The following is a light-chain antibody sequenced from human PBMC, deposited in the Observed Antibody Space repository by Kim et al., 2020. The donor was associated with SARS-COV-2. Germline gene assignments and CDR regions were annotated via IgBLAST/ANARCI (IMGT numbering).Light chain of an antibody. Sequence: PEKLVTTSYCGSSTDFTTYDSGSWYHQQPGKTPKLIIYDISQRPSGVPDRCSGSRSGDTASLTVSRIQAEDEADYYCTSHANDNYVFGTGTKVTVL. J-gene: IGLJ1*01. V-gene: IGLV2-8*01. CDR2: DIS. CDR3: TSHANDNYV. CDR1: STDFTTYDS.